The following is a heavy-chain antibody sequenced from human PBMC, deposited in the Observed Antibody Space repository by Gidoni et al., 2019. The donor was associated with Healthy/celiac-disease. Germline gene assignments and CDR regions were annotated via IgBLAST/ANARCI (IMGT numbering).Heavy chain of an antibody. D-gene: IGHD6-13*01. CDR1: GFTFSSYG. V-gene: IGHV3-33*01. CDR3: AREGSRGSSWYCDY. J-gene: IGHJ4*02. Sequence: QVQLVESGGGVVKPGRSLRLSCAASGFTFSSYGMHWVRQAPGKGVEWVAGICYDRSNKYYADSVKGRFTISRDSSKNTLYLQMNSRRAEDTAVYYCAREGSRGSSWYCDYWGQGTMVTVSS. CDR2: ICYDRSNK.